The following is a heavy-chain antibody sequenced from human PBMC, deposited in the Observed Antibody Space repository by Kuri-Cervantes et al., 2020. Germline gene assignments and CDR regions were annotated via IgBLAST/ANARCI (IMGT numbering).Heavy chain of an antibody. CDR3: ARARGTIFGVAAAGFDP. Sequence: GGSLRLSCAASGFTFDDYAMHWVRQGPGKGLEWVSGISWNSGSRGYADSVKGRFTISRDNSKNTLYLQMGSLRAEDMAVYYCARARGTIFGVAAAGFDPWGQGTLVTVSS. D-gene: IGHD3-3*01. V-gene: IGHV3-9*03. CDR2: ISWNSGSR. J-gene: IGHJ5*02. CDR1: GFTFDDYA.